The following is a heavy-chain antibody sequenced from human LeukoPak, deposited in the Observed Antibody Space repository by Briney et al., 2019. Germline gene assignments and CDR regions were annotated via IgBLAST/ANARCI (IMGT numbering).Heavy chain of an antibody. Sequence: PGGSLRLSCAASGFTFSSYSMNWVRRAPGKGLEWVSSISSSSSYIYYADSVKGRFTISRDNAKNSLYLQMNSLRAEDTAVYYCARSEAYSSGCGYWGQGTLVTVSS. CDR3: ARSEAYSSGCGY. D-gene: IGHD6-19*01. J-gene: IGHJ4*02. CDR2: ISSSSSYI. V-gene: IGHV3-21*01. CDR1: GFTFSSYS.